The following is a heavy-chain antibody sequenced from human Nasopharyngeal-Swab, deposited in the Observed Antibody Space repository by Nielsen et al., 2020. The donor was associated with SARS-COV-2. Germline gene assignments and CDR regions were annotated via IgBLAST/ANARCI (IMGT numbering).Heavy chain of an antibody. CDR2: ISDGGDST. V-gene: IGHV3-23*01. CDR1: GFSFSTYA. Sequence: GGSLRLSCAASGFSFSTYAMSWVRLAPGKGLEWVSSISDGGDSTFYADSVKGRFTISRDNSENTLYLQMSSLRADDTAVYYCAKLAVTVYWYFDVSGPGTLLTVSS. J-gene: IGHJ2*01. CDR3: AKLAVTVYWYFDV.